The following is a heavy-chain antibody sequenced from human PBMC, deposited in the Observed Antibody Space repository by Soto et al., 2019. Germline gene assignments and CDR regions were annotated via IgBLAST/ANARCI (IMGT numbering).Heavy chain of an antibody. CDR3: ARHSLALRKNNWFDP. J-gene: IGHJ5*02. V-gene: IGHV4-39*01. CDR1: GDSIISSDFY. CDR2: IFYLGSS. Sequence: SETLSLTCTVSGDSIISSDFYWGWVRQPPGKGLGWIGSIFYLGSSYYNPSLKSRVTMSVDTSKNQFSLRLRSVTAADAALYFCARHSLALRKNNWFDPWGQGIMVTVSS. D-gene: IGHD3-3*02.